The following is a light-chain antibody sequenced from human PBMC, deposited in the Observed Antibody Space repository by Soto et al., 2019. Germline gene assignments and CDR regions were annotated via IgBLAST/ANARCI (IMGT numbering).Light chain of an antibody. CDR3: QQYGSSGT. Sequence: EVVMTQSPATLSVSPGERATLSCRASQSISGNLAWYQQKPGQAPRLLIYHAIARATGIPTRFSGSGSGTDFTLTISRLEPEDFAVYYCQQYGSSGTFGQGTKVDIK. CDR2: HAI. CDR1: QSISGN. J-gene: IGKJ1*01. V-gene: IGKV3-15*01.